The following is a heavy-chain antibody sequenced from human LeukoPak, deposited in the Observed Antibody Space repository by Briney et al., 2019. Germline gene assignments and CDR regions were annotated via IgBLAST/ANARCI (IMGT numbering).Heavy chain of an antibody. D-gene: IGHD6-19*01. CDR1: GGSISSGGYS. Sequence: SETLSLTCAVSGGSISSGGYSWSWIRQPPGKGLEWIGYIYHSGSTYYNPSLKSRVTISVDRSKNQFSLKLSSVTAADTAVYYCARDSSGTLSGGGWFDPWGQGTLVTVSS. V-gene: IGHV4-30-2*01. CDR3: ARDSSGTLSGGGWFDP. CDR2: IYHSGST. J-gene: IGHJ5*02.